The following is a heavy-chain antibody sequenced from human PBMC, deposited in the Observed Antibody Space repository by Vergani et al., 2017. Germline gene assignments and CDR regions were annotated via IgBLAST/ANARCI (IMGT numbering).Heavy chain of an antibody. D-gene: IGHD1-26*01. CDR3: ATLSLGGSYASFDY. Sequence: QVQLVQSGAEVKKPGASVKVPCKVSGYTLTELSMPWVRQAPGKGLEWMGGFDPEDGETIYAQKFQGRVTMTEDTSTDTAYMELSILRSEDTAVYYCATLSLGGSYASFDYWGQGTLVTVSS. CDR2: FDPEDGET. V-gene: IGHV1-24*01. J-gene: IGHJ4*02. CDR1: GYTLTELS.